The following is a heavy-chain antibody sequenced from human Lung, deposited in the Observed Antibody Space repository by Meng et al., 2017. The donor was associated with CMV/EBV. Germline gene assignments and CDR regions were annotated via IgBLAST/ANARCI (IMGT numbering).Heavy chain of an antibody. J-gene: IGHJ6*02. CDR3: ARDAPYCSSTSCYYSYGLDV. Sequence: GEXXKISCAASGFTFNNYWMTWVRQAPGKGLEWVANIKQDGSEKYYVDSVKGRFTVSRDNAKNSLYLQMNSLRAEDTAVYYCARDAPYCSSTSCYYSYGLDVXDQGXTVTVSS. D-gene: IGHD2-2*01. V-gene: IGHV3-7*01. CDR2: IKQDGSEK. CDR1: GFTFNNYW.